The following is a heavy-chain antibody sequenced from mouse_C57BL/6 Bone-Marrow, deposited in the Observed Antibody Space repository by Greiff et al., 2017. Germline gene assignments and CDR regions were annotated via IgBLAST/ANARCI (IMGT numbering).Heavy chain of an antibody. D-gene: IGHD6-1*01. CDR1: GFNIKDDY. J-gene: IGHJ2*01. CDR2: IDPENGDT. Sequence: EVQRVESGAELVRPGASVKLSCTASGFNIKDDYMHWVKQRPEQGLEWIGWIDPENGDTEYASKFQGKATITADTSSNTAYLQLSSLTSEDTAVYYCTPASLYWGQGTTLTVSS. V-gene: IGHV14-4*01. CDR3: TPASLY.